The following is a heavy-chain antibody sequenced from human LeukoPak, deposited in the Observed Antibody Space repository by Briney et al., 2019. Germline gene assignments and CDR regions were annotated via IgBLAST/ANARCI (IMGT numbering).Heavy chain of an antibody. CDR2: IYTSGST. J-gene: IGHJ5*02. Sequence: SETLSLICTVSGGSISSGGYYWSWIRQPAGKGLEWIGRIYTSGSTNYNPSLKSRVTMSVDTSKNQFSLKLSSVTAADTAVYYCARDRLIAAAGSNWFDPWGQGTLVTVSS. CDR1: GGSISSGGYY. V-gene: IGHV4-61*02. D-gene: IGHD6-13*01. CDR3: ARDRLIAAAGSNWFDP.